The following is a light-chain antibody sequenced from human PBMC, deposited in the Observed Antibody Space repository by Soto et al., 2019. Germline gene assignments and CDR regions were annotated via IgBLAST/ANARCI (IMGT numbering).Light chain of an antibody. Sequence: IHMTQSPSSLSASVCDRVTITCRASQSISSYLNWYQQIPGKAPKLLIYAASSLQGGVPSRFSGSGSGTDFTLTISSLQPEDFATYYCQQSYSTLTWTFGQGTKVDIK. CDR2: AAS. CDR3: QQSYSTLTWT. J-gene: IGKJ1*01. V-gene: IGKV1-39*01. CDR1: QSISSY.